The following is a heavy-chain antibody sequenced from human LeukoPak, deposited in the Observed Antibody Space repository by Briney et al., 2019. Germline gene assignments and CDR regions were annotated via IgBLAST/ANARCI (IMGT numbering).Heavy chain of an antibody. Sequence: GGSLRLSCAASGFTFSSYWMNWVRQAPGKGLEWVSYISSSGSTIYYADSVKGRFTISRDNAKNSLYLQMNSLRAEDTAVYYCARDGGTVTTGNWFDPWGQGTLVTVSS. CDR1: GFTFSSYW. CDR2: ISSSGSTI. D-gene: IGHD4-11*01. CDR3: ARDGGTVTTGNWFDP. J-gene: IGHJ5*02. V-gene: IGHV3-48*04.